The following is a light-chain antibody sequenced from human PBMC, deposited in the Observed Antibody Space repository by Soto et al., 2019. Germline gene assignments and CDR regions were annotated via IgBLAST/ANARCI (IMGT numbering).Light chain of an antibody. CDR3: CSFAGSYTFWV. Sequence: QSVLTQPRSVSGSPGQSVPISCTGTSSDVGDYNYVSWYQQYPGKAPKLVIYDVSKRPSGVPDRFSGSKSGNTASLTISGLQAEDEADYYCCSFAGSYTFWVFGGGTKLTVL. V-gene: IGLV2-11*01. J-gene: IGLJ3*02. CDR1: SSDVGDYNY. CDR2: DVS.